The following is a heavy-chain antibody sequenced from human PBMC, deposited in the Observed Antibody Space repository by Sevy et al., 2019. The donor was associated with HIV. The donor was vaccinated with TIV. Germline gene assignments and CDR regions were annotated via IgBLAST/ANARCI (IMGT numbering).Heavy chain of an antibody. CDR2: ISYDGSNK. Sequence: GGSLRLSCAASGFTFSSYAMHWARQAPGKGLEWVAVISYDGSNKYYADSVKGRFTISRDNSKNTLYLQMNSLRAEDTAVYYCARDGGLRYFDWLFDLGWFDPWGQGTLVTVSS. CDR1: GFTFSSYA. D-gene: IGHD3-9*01. CDR3: ARDGGLRYFDWLFDLGWFDP. V-gene: IGHV3-30-3*01. J-gene: IGHJ5*02.